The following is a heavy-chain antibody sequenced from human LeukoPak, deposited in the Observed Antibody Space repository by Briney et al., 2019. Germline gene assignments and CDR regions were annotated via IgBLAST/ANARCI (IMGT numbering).Heavy chain of an antibody. CDR3: ARARYGSGSYHYMDV. Sequence: KASETLSLTCTVSGGSITSYYWSWIRQPAGKGLEWIGRIYTSGSTNYNPSLKSRVTMSIDTSKNQFSLDLNSVTAADTAVYYCARARYGSGSYHYMDVWGKGTTVTISS. D-gene: IGHD3-10*01. J-gene: IGHJ6*03. V-gene: IGHV4-4*07. CDR2: IYTSGST. CDR1: GGSITSYY.